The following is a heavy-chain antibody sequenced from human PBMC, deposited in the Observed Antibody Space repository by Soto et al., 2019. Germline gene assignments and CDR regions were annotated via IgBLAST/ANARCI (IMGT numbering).Heavy chain of an antibody. CDR1: GGSISSSNW. CDR2: IYHSGST. CDR3: ATTQGEFYFDY. V-gene: IGHV4-4*02. D-gene: IGHD3-16*01. J-gene: IGHJ4*02. Sequence: PSETLSLTCAVSGGSISSSNWWSWVRQPPGKGLEWIGEIYHSGSTNYNPSLKSRVTISVDKSKDQFSLELSSVTAADTAVYYCATTQGEFYFDYCGQGTLVTVSS.